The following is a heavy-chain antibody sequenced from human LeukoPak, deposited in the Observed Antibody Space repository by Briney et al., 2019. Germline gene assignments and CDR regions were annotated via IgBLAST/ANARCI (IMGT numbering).Heavy chain of an antibody. V-gene: IGHV3-21*01. D-gene: IGHD5-18*01. CDR3: ARADWDTAMIDY. CDR1: GFTFSSYS. Sequence: GGSLRLSCAASGFTFSSYSMNRVRQAPGKGLEWVSSISSSYIYYADSVKGRFTISRDNAKNSLYLQMNSLRAEDTAVYYCARADWDTAMIDYWGQGTLVTVSS. J-gene: IGHJ4*02. CDR2: ISSSYI.